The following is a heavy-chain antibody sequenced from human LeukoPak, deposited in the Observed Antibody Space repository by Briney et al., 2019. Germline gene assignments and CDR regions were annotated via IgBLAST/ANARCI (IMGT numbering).Heavy chain of an antibody. CDR2: ISSSSSYI. V-gene: IGHV3-21*01. Sequence: PGGSLRLSCPASGFTFSSYSMNWVRQAPGKGLEWVSSISSSSSYIYHADSVKGRFTISRDNAKNSLYLQMNSLRAEDTAVYYCASGFARYFDLWGRGTLVTVSS. CDR1: GFTFSSYS. J-gene: IGHJ2*01. CDR3: ASGFARYFDL. D-gene: IGHD3-10*01.